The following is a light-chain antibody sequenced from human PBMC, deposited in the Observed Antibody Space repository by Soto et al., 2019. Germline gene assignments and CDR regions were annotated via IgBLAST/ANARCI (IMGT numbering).Light chain of an antibody. V-gene: IGKV1-5*01. CDR1: QHISTF. Sequence: DIQMTQSPSTLSASVGDRVTISCRASQHISTFLAWYQHKPGKAPKLLIYDASSLQTGVPSRFRGSGVGTEFTLTISGRQHDDFATYYCYLHDDYYSGTFGQGTKVDIK. J-gene: IGKJ2*02. CDR2: DAS. CDR3: YLHDDYYSGT.